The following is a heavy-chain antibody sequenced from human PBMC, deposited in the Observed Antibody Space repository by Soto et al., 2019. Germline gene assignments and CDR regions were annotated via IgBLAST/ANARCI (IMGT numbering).Heavy chain of an antibody. V-gene: IGHV3-53*02. J-gene: IGHJ4*02. Sequence: EVQLVETGGGLIQPGGSLRLSCAASGFTVSSNSMSWVRQAPGKGLEWVSVIYSGGSTYYADSVKGRFTISRDNSKFTLYRQMNSLRADVTAVYYCARGGYWSGGSCYSVPPLDYWGQGTLVTVSS. CDR1: GFTVSSNS. D-gene: IGHD2-15*01. CDR3: ARGGYWSGGSCYSVPPLDY. CDR2: IYSGGST.